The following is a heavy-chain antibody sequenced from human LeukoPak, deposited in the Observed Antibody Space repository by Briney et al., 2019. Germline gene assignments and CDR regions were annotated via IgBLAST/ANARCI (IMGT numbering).Heavy chain of an antibody. CDR3: ARRYSGYGNAFDI. CDR1: GGSISSYY. V-gene: IGHV4-59*08. J-gene: IGHJ3*02. D-gene: IGHD5-12*01. Sequence: PSETLSLTYTASGGSISSYYWSWIRQPPGKGLEWIGNIYSSGSTNYSPSLKSRVTISVDTSKNQLSLKLYSVTAADTAVYYCARRYSGYGNAFDIWGQGTMVTVSS. CDR2: IYSSGST.